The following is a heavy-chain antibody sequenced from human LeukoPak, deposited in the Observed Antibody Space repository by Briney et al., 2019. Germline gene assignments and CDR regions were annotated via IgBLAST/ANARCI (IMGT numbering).Heavy chain of an antibody. V-gene: IGHV4-59*08. CDR3: ARHYSSGWDFDY. CDR1: GGSISSYY. Sequence: SETLSLTCTVSGGSISSYYWSWIRQSPVKGLEWIGYVYYNGKTNYNPSLKSRVTMSVDTSKNQFSLHLSSVTAADTAVYYCARHYSSGWDFDYWGQGTLVTVSS. CDR2: VYYNGKT. J-gene: IGHJ4*02. D-gene: IGHD6-19*01.